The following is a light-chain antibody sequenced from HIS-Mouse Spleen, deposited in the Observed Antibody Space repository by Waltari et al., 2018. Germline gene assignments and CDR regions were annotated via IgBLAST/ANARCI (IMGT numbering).Light chain of an antibody. V-gene: IGKV1-9*01. Sequence: DIQLTQSPSFLSASVGDRVTITCRASQGISSYLAWYQQKPGKAPKLLIYAASTLQSGVPSRFSGSGSGTEFTLTIRSLQPEDFATYYCQQRNSYPFTFGPGTKVDIK. CDR3: QQRNSYPFT. CDR2: AAS. J-gene: IGKJ3*01. CDR1: QGISSY.